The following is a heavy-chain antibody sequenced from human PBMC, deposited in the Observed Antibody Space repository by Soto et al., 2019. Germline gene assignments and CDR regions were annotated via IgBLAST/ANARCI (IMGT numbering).Heavy chain of an antibody. CDR1: GYTFTSYG. CDR2: ISAYNGNT. D-gene: IGHD6-6*01. V-gene: IGHV1-18*01. Sequence: ASVKVSCKASGYTFTSYGISWVRHAPGQGLEWMGWISAYNGNTNYAQKLQGRVTMTTDTSTSTAYMELRSLRSDDTAVYYCARELESSSFYYFYGMDVWGQGTTVTVSS. J-gene: IGHJ6*02. CDR3: ARELESSSFYYFYGMDV.